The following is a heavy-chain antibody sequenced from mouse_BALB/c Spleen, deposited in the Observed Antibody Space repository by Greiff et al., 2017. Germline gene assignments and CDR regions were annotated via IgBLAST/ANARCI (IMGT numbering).Heavy chain of an antibody. CDR2: IWGDGST. Sequence: VKLMESGPGLVAPSQSLSLTCTVSGFSLTGYGVNWVRQPPGKGLEWLGMIWGDGSTDSTSALKSRLSISKDNSKSQVFLKMNSLQTDDTARYYCARDDYLDAMDYWGQGTAVTVSA. CDR1: GFSLTGYG. CDR3: ARDDYLDAMDY. J-gene: IGHJ4*01. V-gene: IGHV2-6-7*01. D-gene: IGHD5-5*01.